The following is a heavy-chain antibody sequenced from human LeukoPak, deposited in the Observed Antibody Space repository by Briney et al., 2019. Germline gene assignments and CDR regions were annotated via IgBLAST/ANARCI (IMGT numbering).Heavy chain of an antibody. V-gene: IGHV3-74*01. D-gene: IGHD6-19*01. CDR2: INDDESNR. CDR3: AKVGVVVVAGKEY. Sequence: GGSLRLSCAASGFPFSNFWMHWVRQAPGKGLQWVSRINDDESNRSYADSVEGRFTISRDNAKKMLYLQMNSLRAEDTAVYYCAKVGVVVVAGKEYWGQGTLVTVSS. CDR1: GFPFSNFW. J-gene: IGHJ4*02.